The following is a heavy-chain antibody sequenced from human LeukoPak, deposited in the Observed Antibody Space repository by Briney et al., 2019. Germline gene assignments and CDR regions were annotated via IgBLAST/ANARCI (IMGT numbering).Heavy chain of an antibody. Sequence: GGSLRLSCTASGFTFSGYSMNWIRQAPGKGLEWVSSFGTRSTSVYHAGSVKGRFTISRDDAKNTLYLQLNSLRAEDTAVYFCARGGSDTAMAHDYWGQGTLVTVSS. CDR3: ARGGSDTAMAHDY. D-gene: IGHD5-18*01. V-gene: IGHV3-21*01. J-gene: IGHJ4*02. CDR1: GFTFSGYS. CDR2: FGTRSTSV.